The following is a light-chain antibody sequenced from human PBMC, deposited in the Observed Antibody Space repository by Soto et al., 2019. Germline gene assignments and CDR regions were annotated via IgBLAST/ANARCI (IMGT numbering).Light chain of an antibody. J-gene: IGLJ2*01. CDR1: SSDVGGYNY. CDR2: EVS. CDR3: SSYTSSSTVV. Sequence: QSALTQPASVSGSPGQSITISCTGTSSDVGGYNYVSWYQQHPGKAPKLMIYEVSNRPSGVSNRFSGSKSGNMASLTISGLQAEDEADYYCSSYTSSSTVVFAGGTKVTVL. V-gene: IGLV2-14*01.